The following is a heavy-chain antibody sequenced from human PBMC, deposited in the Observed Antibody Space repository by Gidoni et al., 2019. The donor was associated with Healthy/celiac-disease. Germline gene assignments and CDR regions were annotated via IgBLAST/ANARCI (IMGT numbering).Heavy chain of an antibody. D-gene: IGHD6-13*01. CDR2: IIPIFGTA. CDR3: ARGPIAALPGRGRGGYYYYYMDV. V-gene: IGHV1-69*01. CDR1: GGTFSSYA. Sequence: QVQLVQSGAEVKKPGSSVKVSCKASGGTFSSYAISWVRQAPGQGLEWMGGIIPIFGTANYAQKFQGRVTITADESTSTAYMELSSLRSEDTAVYYCARGPIAALPGRGRGGYYYYYMDVWGKGTTVTVSS. J-gene: IGHJ6*03.